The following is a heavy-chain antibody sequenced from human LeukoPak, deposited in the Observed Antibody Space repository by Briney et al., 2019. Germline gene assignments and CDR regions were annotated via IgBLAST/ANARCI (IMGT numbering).Heavy chain of an antibody. CDR3: ARDDTVTTRVGFID. Sequence: GGSLRLSCAASGFTFSSYWMSWVRQAPGKGLEWVANIKQDGSEKYYVDSVKGRFTISRDNTKNSLYLQMSSLRAEDTAVSYCARDDTVTTRVGFIDWGQGTLVTVSS. CDR1: GFTFSSYW. D-gene: IGHD4-17*01. CDR2: IKQDGSEK. V-gene: IGHV3-7*01. J-gene: IGHJ4*02.